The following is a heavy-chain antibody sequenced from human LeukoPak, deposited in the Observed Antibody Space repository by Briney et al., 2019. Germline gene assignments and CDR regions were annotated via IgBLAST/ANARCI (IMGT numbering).Heavy chain of an antibody. CDR1: GYSISSGYY. CDR2: IYTSGST. J-gene: IGHJ4*02. D-gene: IGHD3-3*01. V-gene: IGHV4-4*07. CDR3: ARGPYYDFWSGYEYYLDY. Sequence: SETLSLTCTVSGYSISSGYYLGWIRQPAGKGLEWIGRIYTSGSTNYNPSLKSRVTMSVDTSKNQFSLKLSSVTAADTAVYYCARGPYYDFWSGYEYYLDYWGQGTLVTVSS.